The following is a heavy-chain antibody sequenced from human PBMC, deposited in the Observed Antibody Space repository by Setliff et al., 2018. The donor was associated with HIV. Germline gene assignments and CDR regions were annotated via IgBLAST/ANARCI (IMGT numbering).Heavy chain of an antibody. J-gene: IGHJ3*02. CDR3: ARHIVGGWDAFDI. D-gene: IGHD1-26*01. CDR1: GGSISSSSYY. V-gene: IGHV4-39*01. Sequence: SETLSLTCTVSGGSISSSSYYWGWIRRPPGKGLEWIGSIYYSGSTYYNPSLKSRVTISVDTSKNQFSLKLSSVTAADTAVYYCARHIVGGWDAFDIWGQGTMVTVSS. CDR2: IYYSGST.